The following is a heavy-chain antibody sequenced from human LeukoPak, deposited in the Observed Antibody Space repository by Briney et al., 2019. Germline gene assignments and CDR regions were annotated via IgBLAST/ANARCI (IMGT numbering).Heavy chain of an antibody. J-gene: IGHJ1*01. V-gene: IGHV4-59*01. Sequence: RSSETLSLTCTVSGGSISSYYWSWIRQPPGKGLEWIGYIYYSGSTNYNPSLKSRVTISVDTSKNQFPLKLSSVTAADTAVYYCARSEMYYYDSSGYYPKYFQHWGQGTLATVSS. CDR3: ARSEMYYYDSSGYYPKYFQH. CDR2: IYYSGST. D-gene: IGHD3-22*01. CDR1: GGSISSYY.